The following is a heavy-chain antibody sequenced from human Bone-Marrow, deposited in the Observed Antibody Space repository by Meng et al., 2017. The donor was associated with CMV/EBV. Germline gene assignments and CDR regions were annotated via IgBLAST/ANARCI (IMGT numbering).Heavy chain of an antibody. J-gene: IGHJ6*02. CDR1: GFTFSSYS. V-gene: IGHV3-21*01. CDR3: ARYPFGGEYYGMDV. Sequence: GGSLRLSCAASGFTFSSYSMNWVRQAPGKGLEWVSSTSSSSSYIYYADSVKGRFTISRDNAKNSLYLQMNSLRAEDTAVYYCARYPFGGEYYGMDVWGQETTVTVSS. CDR2: TSSSSSYI. D-gene: IGHD3-16*01.